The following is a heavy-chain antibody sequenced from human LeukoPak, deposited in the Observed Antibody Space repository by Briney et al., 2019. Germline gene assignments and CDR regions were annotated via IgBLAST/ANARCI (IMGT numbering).Heavy chain of an antibody. CDR3: AREGSKAPPR. CDR2: IYYSGST. J-gene: IGHJ4*02. CDR1: GGPIRSYH. D-gene: IGHD6-13*01. Sequence: PSETLSLPCTVSGGPIRSYHWSWLRQPPGKALEWIGYIYYSGSTNYNPSLKSRVTISVDTSKNQFSLKLSSVTAADTAVYYCAREGSKAPPRWGQGTLVTVSS. V-gene: IGHV4-59*01.